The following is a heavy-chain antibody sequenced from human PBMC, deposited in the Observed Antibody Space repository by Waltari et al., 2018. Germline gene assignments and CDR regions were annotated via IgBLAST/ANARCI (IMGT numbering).Heavy chain of an antibody. Sequence: EVQLVESGGGLVQPGGSLRLSCAASGFTFSRYSMNWVRQAPGKGLEWVSYISSSSSTIYYADSVKGRFTISRDNAKNSLYLQMNSLRAEDTAVYYCARRGGFGSWKFDYWGQGTLVTVSS. J-gene: IGHJ4*02. D-gene: IGHD3-10*01. CDR1: GFTFSRYS. CDR3: ARRGGFGSWKFDY. CDR2: ISSSSSTI. V-gene: IGHV3-48*04.